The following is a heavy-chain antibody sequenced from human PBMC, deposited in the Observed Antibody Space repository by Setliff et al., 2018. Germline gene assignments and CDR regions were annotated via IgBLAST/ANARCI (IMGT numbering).Heavy chain of an antibody. J-gene: IGHJ5*02. CDR3: ARHIFGDYIRWFDP. Sequence: SETLSLTCAVYGGSFSSYYWVWIRQPPGKGLDWIGTIYYSGSTYYNPSLKSRVTISVDTSKNQFSLKLSSVTAADTAIYYCARHIFGDYIRWFDPWGQGTLVTVSS. CDR2: IYYSGST. D-gene: IGHD4-17*01. CDR1: GGSFSSYY. V-gene: IGHV4-39*01.